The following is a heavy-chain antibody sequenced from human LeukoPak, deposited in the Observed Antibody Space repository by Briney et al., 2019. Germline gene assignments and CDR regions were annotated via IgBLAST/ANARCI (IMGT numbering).Heavy chain of an antibody. CDR2: IYYSGST. D-gene: IGHD3-22*01. Sequence: SETLSLTCTVSGGSISSYYWSWIRQPPGKGLEWIGYIYYSGSTNYNPSLKSRVTISVDTSKNQFSLQLSSVTAADTAVYYCARGPFYDSSGYYYYFDYWGQGTLVTVSS. CDR1: GGSISSYY. J-gene: IGHJ4*02. V-gene: IGHV4-59*08. CDR3: ARGPFYDSSGYYYYFDY.